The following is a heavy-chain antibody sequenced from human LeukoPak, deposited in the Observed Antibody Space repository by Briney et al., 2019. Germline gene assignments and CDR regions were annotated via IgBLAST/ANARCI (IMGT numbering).Heavy chain of an antibody. D-gene: IGHD3-10*01. CDR3: AKDLFSGSGRAGNMDV. V-gene: IGHV3-11*01. J-gene: IGHJ6*03. CDR2: SSSSGSIN. Sequence: GGSLRLSCAASGFTLSDYYMVWVRQAPGKGLEWVSLSSSSGSINYSADSVKGRFTISRDNSKSTLYLQMNSLRAEDTAVYYCAKDLFSGSGRAGNMDVWGKGTTVTVSS. CDR1: GFTLSDYY.